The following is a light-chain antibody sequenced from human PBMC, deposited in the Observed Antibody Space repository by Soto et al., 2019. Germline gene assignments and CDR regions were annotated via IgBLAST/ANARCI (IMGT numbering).Light chain of an antibody. J-gene: IGLJ2*01. V-gene: IGLV2-8*01. CDR3: SSYAGSNNFGVV. CDR1: SSDVGGYNY. CDR2: EVS. Sequence: QSALTQPPSASGSPGQSVTISCTGTSSDVGGYNYVSWYQQHPGKAPKLMIYEVSKRPSGVPDRFSGSKSGNTASLTVSGFQAEDEADFYCSSYAGSNNFGVVFGGGTKLTVL.